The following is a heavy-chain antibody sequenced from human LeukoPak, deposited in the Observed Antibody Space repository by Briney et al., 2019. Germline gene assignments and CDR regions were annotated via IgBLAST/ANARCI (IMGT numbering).Heavy chain of an antibody. Sequence: PGGSLRLSCEASEFTFSNYWMSWVRQAPGKGLEWISYINSNSDTVHYSNSVEGRFTISRDNAKNSLYLQMNSLRAEDTAMYYCARDTRGESDYWGHGTLVTVSS. CDR3: ARDTRGESDY. J-gene: IGHJ4*01. CDR2: INSNSDTV. CDR1: EFTFSNYW. V-gene: IGHV3-48*04. D-gene: IGHD2-2*01.